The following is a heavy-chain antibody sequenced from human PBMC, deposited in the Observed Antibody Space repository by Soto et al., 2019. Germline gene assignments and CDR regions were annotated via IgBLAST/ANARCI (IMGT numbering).Heavy chain of an antibody. CDR2: IKSKTDGGTA. V-gene: IGHV3-15*01. J-gene: IGHJ4*02. D-gene: IGHD3-9*01. CDR1: GFNLSHPW. Sequence: EVQLEESGGGLGKPGGSLRLSYAASGFNLSHPWMTWVRQAAGKGLEWVGRIKSKTDGGTADYAAPVKGRFTISRDDSKNTVYLQMNSLKTEDTAVYYCTTGIYYDILTGYHNVAYWGQGTLVTVSS. CDR3: TTGIYYDILTGYHNVAY.